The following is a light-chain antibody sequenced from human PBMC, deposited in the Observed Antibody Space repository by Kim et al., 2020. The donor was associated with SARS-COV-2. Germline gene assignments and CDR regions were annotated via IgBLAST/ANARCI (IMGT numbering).Light chain of an antibody. V-gene: IGKV3-11*01. J-gene: IGKJ5*01. Sequence: LPPGERATLSCRASRTITTYLAWYQQKPGQAPRLLIYDASNRATGIPARFSGSGSGTDFTLTISSLEPEDFAVYYCQQRDNWPITFGQGTRLEIK. CDR2: DAS. CDR3: QQRDNWPIT. CDR1: RTITTY.